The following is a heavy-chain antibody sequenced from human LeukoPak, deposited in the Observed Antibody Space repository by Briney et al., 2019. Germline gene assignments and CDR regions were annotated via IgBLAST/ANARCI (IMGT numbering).Heavy chain of an antibody. CDR1: GGTFSSYT. CDR3: ARDHCTSSACYYDNWFDP. CDR2: IIPILGIA. J-gene: IGHJ5*02. V-gene: IGHV1-69*04. Sequence: SVRVSCKASGGTFSSYTISWVRQAPGQGLEWMGRIIPILGIANYAQKFQGRVTITADKSTSTAYMELSSLRSDDSAVYYCARDHCTSSACYYDNWFDPWGPGTLVTVSS. D-gene: IGHD2-2*01.